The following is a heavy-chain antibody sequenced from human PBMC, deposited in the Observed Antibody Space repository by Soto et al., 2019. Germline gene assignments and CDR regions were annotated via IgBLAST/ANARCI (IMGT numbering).Heavy chain of an antibody. D-gene: IGHD7-27*01. J-gene: IGHJ4*02. Sequence: QVQLQESGPGLVKPSETLSLTCTVSGGSISNHYWSWIRQPPGKGLEWIGYIYYNGNPNYNPPLKSRVTMSVDTSKNQISLKLSSVTAADTAVYYCTRANWYSEYWGQGTLVTVSS. CDR2: IYYNGNP. V-gene: IGHV4-59*11. CDR3: TRANWYSEY. CDR1: GGSISNHY.